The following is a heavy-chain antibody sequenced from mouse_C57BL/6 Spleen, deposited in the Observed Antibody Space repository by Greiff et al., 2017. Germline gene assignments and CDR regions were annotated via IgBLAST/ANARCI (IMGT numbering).Heavy chain of an antibody. Sequence: QVQLQPSGAELVKPGASVKISCKASGYAFSSYWMNWVKQRPGTGLEWIGQIYPGDGDTNYNGKFKGKATLTADTSSSTSYMQRSSRTPEDSAVYFCARDYGSSPPYWGQGTTLTVSS. D-gene: IGHD1-1*01. CDR3: ARDYGSSPPY. CDR1: GYAFSSYW. V-gene: IGHV1-80*01. J-gene: IGHJ2*01. CDR2: IYPGDGDT.